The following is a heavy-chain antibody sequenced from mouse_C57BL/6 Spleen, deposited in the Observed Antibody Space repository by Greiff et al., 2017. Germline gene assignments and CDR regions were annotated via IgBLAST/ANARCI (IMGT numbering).Heavy chain of an antibody. CDR1: GYTFTSYW. CDR2: IYPGSGST. D-gene: IGHD4-1*01. CDR3: ARGLTGADY. V-gene: IGHV1-55*01. J-gene: IGHJ2*01. Sequence: QVQLKQPGAELVKPGASVKMSCKASGYTFTSYWITWVKQRPGQGLEWIGDIYPGSGSTNYNEKFKSKATLTVDTASSTAYMQLSSLTSEDSAVYYCARGLTGADYWGQGTTLTVSS.